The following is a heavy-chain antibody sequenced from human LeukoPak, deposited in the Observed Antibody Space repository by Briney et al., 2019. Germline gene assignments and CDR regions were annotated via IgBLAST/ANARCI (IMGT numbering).Heavy chain of an antibody. CDR1: GDIFKKYG. V-gene: IGHV1-69*04. Sequence: VASVKVSCKASGDIFKKYGIFWVRQAPGQGLGCMGRIIPVLGITNNAQSFQGRVTITADKATSTAYLELRRLTSEDTAVYYCVRGGWDGYNLDYWGQGTLVIVSS. J-gene: IGHJ4*02. D-gene: IGHD5-24*01. CDR2: IIPVLGIT. CDR3: VRGGWDGYNLDY.